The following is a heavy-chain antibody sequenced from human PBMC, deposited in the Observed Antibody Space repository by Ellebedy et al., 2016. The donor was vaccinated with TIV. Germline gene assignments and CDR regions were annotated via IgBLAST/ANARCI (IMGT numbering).Heavy chain of an antibody. V-gene: IGHV3-72*01. D-gene: IGHD3-3*01. Sequence: GESLKISXAASGFIFRSYALTWVRQAPGKGLEWVGRTRNKANSYTTEYAASVKGRFTISRDDSKNLLYLQMNSLKTEDTAVYYCARTFFHWGQGTLVTVSS. CDR3: ARTFFH. CDR2: TRNKANSYTT. CDR1: GFIFRSYA. J-gene: IGHJ4*02.